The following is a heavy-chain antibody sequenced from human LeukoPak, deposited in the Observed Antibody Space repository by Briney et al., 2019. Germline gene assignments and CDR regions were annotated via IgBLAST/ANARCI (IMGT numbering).Heavy chain of an antibody. V-gene: IGHV3-23*01. CDR2: ISERGGST. D-gene: IGHD3-10*01. CDR1: GTTLSNYG. Sequence: PGGSLRLSCVVSGTTLSNYGMSWVRQAPGKGLEWVSGISERGGSTNYADSVKGRFIISRDTSKNTVYLQMNSLRVEDTAVYFCAKRGIVIRAVIIIGFHKEAYYFDYWGQGILVTVSS. J-gene: IGHJ4*02. CDR3: AKRGIVIRAVIIIGFHKEAYYFDY.